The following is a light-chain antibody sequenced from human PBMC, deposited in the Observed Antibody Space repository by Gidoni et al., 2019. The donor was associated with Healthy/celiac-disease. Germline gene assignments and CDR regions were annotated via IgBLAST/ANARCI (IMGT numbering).Light chain of an antibody. V-gene: IGLV1-40*01. CDR2: GNS. CDR1: GSNIGACYD. J-gene: IGLJ1*01. Sequence: QSVLTQPPSVSGAPGQRVTISCTGGGSNIGACYDVHWYQQLPGTAPKLLIYGNSHRPSGVPDRFSGSKSGTSASLAITGLQAEDEADYYCQSYDSSLGYVFGTGTKVTVL. CDR3: QSYDSSLGYV.